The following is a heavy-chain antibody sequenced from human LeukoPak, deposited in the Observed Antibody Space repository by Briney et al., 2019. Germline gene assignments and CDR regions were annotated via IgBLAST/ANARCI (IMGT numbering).Heavy chain of an antibody. Sequence: GGSLRLSCAASGFTFSSYGMSWVRQAPGKGLEWVSAISGSGGSTYYADSVKGRFTISRDNSKNTLYLQMNSLRAEDTAVYYCAKDMLRLQLTDYWGQGTLVTVSS. V-gene: IGHV3-23*01. CDR3: AKDMLRLQLTDY. J-gene: IGHJ4*02. CDR2: ISGSGGST. D-gene: IGHD5-24*01. CDR1: GFTFSSYG.